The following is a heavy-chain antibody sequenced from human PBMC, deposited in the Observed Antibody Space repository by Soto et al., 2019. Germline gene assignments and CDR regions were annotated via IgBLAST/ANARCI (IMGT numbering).Heavy chain of an antibody. V-gene: IGHV4-39*01. Sequence: ETLSLTGSVSDTSLSSSTYYGGWIREPPGKGLEWIGSIYYSGNSYYNPPLKSRVTISVDTSMNQLSLNLTSVTAADTAVYYCARGWDFWSGYYTGGFDYWGQGTQVTVYS. D-gene: IGHD3-3*01. CDR1: DTSLSSSTYY. CDR3: ARGWDFWSGYYTGGFDY. J-gene: IGHJ4*02. CDR2: IYYSGNS.